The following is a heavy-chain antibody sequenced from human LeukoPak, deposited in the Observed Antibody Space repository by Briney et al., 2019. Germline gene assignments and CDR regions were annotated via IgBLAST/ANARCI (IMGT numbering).Heavy chain of an antibody. CDR2: IYYSGST. CDR3: ASLLGAGYDSSGPSPYYYYYMDV. Sequence: SETLSLTCTVSGGSISSSSYYWGWIRQPPGKGLEWIGSIYYSGSTYYNPSLKSRVTISVDTSKNQFSLKLSSVTAADTAVYYCASLLGAGYDSSGPSPYYYYYMDVWGKGTTVTISS. D-gene: IGHD3-22*01. CDR1: GGSISSSSYY. J-gene: IGHJ6*03. V-gene: IGHV4-39*01.